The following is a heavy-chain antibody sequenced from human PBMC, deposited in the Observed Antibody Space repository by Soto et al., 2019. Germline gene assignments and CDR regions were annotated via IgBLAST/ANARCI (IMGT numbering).Heavy chain of an antibody. D-gene: IGHD6-13*01. CDR2: ISESGGST. V-gene: IGHV3-23*01. J-gene: IGHJ4*02. Sequence: SLRLSCAASGFSFSDYAMSWVRQAPGKGLEWVSVISESGGSTHYADSVRGRFTVSRDNSKNSLSLRMNSLRDEDTAVYFCAKRSPYSSGWYSPIFDYWGQGALVTVSS. CDR3: AKRSPYSSGWYSPIFDY. CDR1: GFSFSDYA.